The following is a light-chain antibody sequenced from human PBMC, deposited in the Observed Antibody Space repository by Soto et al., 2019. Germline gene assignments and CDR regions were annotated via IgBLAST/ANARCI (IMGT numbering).Light chain of an antibody. CDR1: SSDVGAYNY. CDR3: SSYTSSSTGV. J-gene: IGLJ2*01. Sequence: QSALTQPASVSGSPGQSITISCTGTSSDVGAYNYVSWYQQHPGKAPKLMIYDVSNRPSGVSNSFSGSKSGNTASLTISGLQAEDEADYYCSSYTSSSTGVFGGGTKLTVL. CDR2: DVS. V-gene: IGLV2-14*01.